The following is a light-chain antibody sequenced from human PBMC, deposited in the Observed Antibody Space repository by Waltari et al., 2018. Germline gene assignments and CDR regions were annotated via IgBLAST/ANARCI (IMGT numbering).Light chain of an antibody. CDR1: QSLTKNY. J-gene: IGKJ2*01. CDR2: GAY. V-gene: IGKV3-20*01. Sequence: VLTQSPGTLSLSPGETATLSCRAGQSLTKNYLAWYQQKPGQAPRLLMYGAYSRAAGIPDRFSGSGSGTDFTLTISRLEPEDSAVYYCQQYGSSIMYTFGQGTKLEIK. CDR3: QQYGSSIMYT.